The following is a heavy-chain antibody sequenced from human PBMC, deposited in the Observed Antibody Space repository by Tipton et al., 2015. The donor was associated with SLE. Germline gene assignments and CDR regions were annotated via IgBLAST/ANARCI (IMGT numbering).Heavy chain of an antibody. D-gene: IGHD2-2*01. J-gene: IGHJ4*02. CDR2: ISYDGSNK. CDR3: ASGYVPAAVDY. CDR1: GFTFSSYA. Sequence: QLVQSGGGVVQPGRSLRLSCAASGFTFSSYAMHWVRQAPGKGLEWVAVISYDGSNKYYADSVKGRFTISRDNSKNTLYLQMNNLRAEDTAVYYCASGYVPAAVDYWGQGTLVTVSS. V-gene: IGHV3-30*04.